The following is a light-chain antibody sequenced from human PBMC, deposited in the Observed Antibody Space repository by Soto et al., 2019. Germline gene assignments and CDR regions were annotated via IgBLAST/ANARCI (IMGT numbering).Light chain of an antibody. J-gene: IGKJ4*01. Sequence: DIHLTQSPSLLSASVGDRVTITCRASQGISQYVAWYQQKTGKDPPLLLYAATVLQGGVPSRFSGTGSATEFILTISSLQPEDVATYYCQQVNSYPLTFGGGTKVDIK. CDR2: AAT. V-gene: IGKV1-9*01. CDR3: QQVNSYPLT. CDR1: QGISQY.